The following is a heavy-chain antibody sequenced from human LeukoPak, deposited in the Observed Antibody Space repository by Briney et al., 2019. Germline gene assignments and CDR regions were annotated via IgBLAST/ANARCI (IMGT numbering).Heavy chain of an antibody. J-gene: IGHJ4*02. Sequence: GGSLRLSCAASGFTFSDYYMSWIRQAPGKGLEWVSYISSSGSTIYCADSVKGRFTISRDNSKNTLYLQMNSLRAEDTAVYYCARDPYYYDSSGYDYWGQGTLVTVSS. D-gene: IGHD3-22*01. V-gene: IGHV3-11*04. CDR1: GFTFSDYY. CDR2: ISSSGSTI. CDR3: ARDPYYYDSSGYDY.